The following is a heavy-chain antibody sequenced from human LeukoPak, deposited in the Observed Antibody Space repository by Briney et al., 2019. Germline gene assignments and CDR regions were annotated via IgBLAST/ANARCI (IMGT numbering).Heavy chain of an antibody. CDR2: ISGSGGST. J-gene: IGHJ4*02. V-gene: IGHV3-23*01. CDR1: GFTFSSYG. D-gene: IGHD3-16*01. Sequence: GGTLRLSCAASGFTFSSYGMSWVRQAPGKGLEWVSAISGSGGSTYYADSVKGRFTISRDNSKNTLYLQMNSLRAEDTAVYYCAKDRPISDYVWGSRYLDYWGQGTLVTVSS. CDR3: AKDRPISDYVWGSRYLDY.